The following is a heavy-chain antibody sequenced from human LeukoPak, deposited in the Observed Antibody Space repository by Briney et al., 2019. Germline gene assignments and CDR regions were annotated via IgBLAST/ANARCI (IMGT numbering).Heavy chain of an antibody. D-gene: IGHD3-16*01. Sequence: GGSLRLSCAASGFTVSAYAMAWVRQAPGKGLEWVSTIYDDNTYYADSVKGRFTISRDNSKNTLYLQMNSLRAEDTAVYYCAKGRSPIITGGQGTLVTVSS. V-gene: IGHV3-23*01. CDR2: IYDDNT. CDR3: AKGRSPIIT. J-gene: IGHJ4*02. CDR1: GFTVSAYA.